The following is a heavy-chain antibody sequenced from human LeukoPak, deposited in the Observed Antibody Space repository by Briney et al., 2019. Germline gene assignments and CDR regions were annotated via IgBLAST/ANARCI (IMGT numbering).Heavy chain of an antibody. D-gene: IGHD1-26*01. J-gene: IGHJ4*02. V-gene: IGHV3-23*01. CDR1: GFTFSSSA. Sequence: GGPLRLSCAASGFTFSSSAMTWVRQAPGKGLEWVSAINNVGDDTIYTDSLKGRFTISRDNSKNTLYLQMYSLRAEDTAVYYCAKGGSYAPLDYWGQGTLVTVSS. CDR3: AKGGSYAPLDY. CDR2: INNVGDDT.